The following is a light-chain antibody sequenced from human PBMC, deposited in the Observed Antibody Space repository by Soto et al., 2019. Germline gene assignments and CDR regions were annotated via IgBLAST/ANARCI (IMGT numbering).Light chain of an antibody. Sequence: QSALTQPASVSGSPGQSITISCTGTSSDLCGYNFVSWYQHHPGKAPKLMIYQVSNRPSGVSNRFSGSKSGNTASLTISGLQAEDEADYYCCSYTSSSPYVFGTGTKVTVL. CDR2: QVS. CDR3: CSYTSSSPYV. V-gene: IGLV2-14*01. J-gene: IGLJ1*01. CDR1: SSDLCGYNF.